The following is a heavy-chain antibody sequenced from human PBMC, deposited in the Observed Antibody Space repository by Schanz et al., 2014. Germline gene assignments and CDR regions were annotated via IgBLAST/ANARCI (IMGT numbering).Heavy chain of an antibody. Sequence: EVQLAESGGGLVQPGGSLRLSCAASGFTFSGFWMTWVRQAPGKGLEWVSAISGSGGSTYYADSVKGRFTISRDNTKNSLFLQLNSLRADDTAVYYCAKGPYYYYYMDVWGNGTTVTVSS. CDR3: AKGPYYYYYMDV. J-gene: IGHJ6*03. V-gene: IGHV3-23*04. CDR2: ISGSGGST. CDR1: GFTFSGFW.